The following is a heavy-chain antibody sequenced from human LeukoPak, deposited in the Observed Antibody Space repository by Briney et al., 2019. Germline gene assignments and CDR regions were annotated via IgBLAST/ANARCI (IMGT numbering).Heavy chain of an antibody. J-gene: IGHJ4*02. CDR1: GFTFNSYA. V-gene: IGHV3-23*01. CDR2: ISGSGGST. Sequence: GGPLRLTCAASGFTFNSYAMSWVRQAPGKGLEWVSAISGSGGSTYYADSVKGRFTISRDNSKNTLYLQMNSLRAEDTAVYYCAKPPPGYSSSWLGYYFDYWGQGTLVTVSS. CDR3: AKPPPGYSSSWLGYYFDY. D-gene: IGHD6-13*01.